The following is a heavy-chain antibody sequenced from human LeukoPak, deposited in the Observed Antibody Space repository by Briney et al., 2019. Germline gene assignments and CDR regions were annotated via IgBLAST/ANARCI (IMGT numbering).Heavy chain of an antibody. J-gene: IGHJ5*02. CDR2: ISGSGAST. V-gene: IGHV3-23*01. D-gene: IGHD2-21*02. CDR1: GFTLSTNA. CDR3: ATDFGDGPLFDP. Sequence: PGGSLRLSCLTSGFTLSTNAMSWVRQAPGKGLEWISGISGSGASTYYADSVKGRFTISRDDSRNTLYLQMNSLRGDDTAVYYCATDFGDGPLFDPWGQGTLVTVSS.